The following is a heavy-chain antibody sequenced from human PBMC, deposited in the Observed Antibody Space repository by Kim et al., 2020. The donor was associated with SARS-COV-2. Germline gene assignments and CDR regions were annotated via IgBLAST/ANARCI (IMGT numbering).Heavy chain of an antibody. D-gene: IGHD5-12*01. J-gene: IGHJ1*01. Sequence: GGSLRLSCAASGFTFSSYAMSWVRQAPGKGLEWVSAISGGGGSTYYADSVKGRFTISRDNSKNTLYLQMNSLRAEDTAVYYCAKVVEMATIRYFQHWGQGTLVTVSS. CDR1: GFTFSSYA. CDR3: AKVVEMATIRYFQH. CDR2: ISGGGGST. V-gene: IGHV3-23*01.